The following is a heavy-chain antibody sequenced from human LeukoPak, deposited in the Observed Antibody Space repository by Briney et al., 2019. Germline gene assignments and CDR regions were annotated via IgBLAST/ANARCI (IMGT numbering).Heavy chain of an antibody. CDR3: ARRFCSGATCYSSLDY. J-gene: IGHJ4*02. CDR2: INHSGST. V-gene: IGHV4-34*01. CDR1: GGSFSGYY. D-gene: IGHD2-15*01. Sequence: SETLSLTCAVYGGSFSGYYWSWIRQPPGKGLEWIGEINHSGSTNYNPSLKSRVTISVDTSKNQFSLKLSSVTAADTAVYYCARRFCSGATCYSSLDYWGQGTLVTVSS.